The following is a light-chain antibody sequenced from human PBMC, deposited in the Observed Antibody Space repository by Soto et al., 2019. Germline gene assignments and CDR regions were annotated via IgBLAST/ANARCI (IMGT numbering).Light chain of an antibody. J-gene: IGLJ2*01. CDR3: CSYAGGYVFEVI. CDR1: SSDVDDYNY. V-gene: IGLV2-11*01. Sequence: QSALTQPRSVSGSPGQSVTISCTGTSSDVDDYNYVSWYQQHPDTAPKLMIYDVTKRPSGVPDRFSGSKSGNTASLTISGLQADDEADYYCCSYAGGYVFEVIFGGGTQLTVL. CDR2: DVT.